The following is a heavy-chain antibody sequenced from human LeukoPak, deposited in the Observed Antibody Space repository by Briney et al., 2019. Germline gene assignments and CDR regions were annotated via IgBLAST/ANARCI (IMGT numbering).Heavy chain of an antibody. CDR2: ISYDGSNK. D-gene: IGHD6-13*01. CDR1: GFTLSSYG. Sequence: GSLRLSCAASGFTLSSYGMQWVRQAPGQGLEWVAVISYDGSNKYYADSVKGRFTISRDNSKNTLYLQMNSLRAEDTAVYYCAKDMLGIAAAGVSPHFDYWGQGTLVAVSS. J-gene: IGHJ4*02. V-gene: IGHV3-30*18. CDR3: AKDMLGIAAAGVSPHFDY.